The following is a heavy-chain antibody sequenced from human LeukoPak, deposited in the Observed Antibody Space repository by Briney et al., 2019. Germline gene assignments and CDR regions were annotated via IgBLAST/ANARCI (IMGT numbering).Heavy chain of an antibody. CDR2: ISDSGGST. J-gene: IGHJ5*02. CDR1: GFTFSSYA. CDR3: ATWGSSWSGYWFDP. D-gene: IGHD6-13*01. Sequence: GGSLRLSCAASGFTFSSYAMSWVRQAPGKGLEWVSAISDSGGSTYYADSVKGRFTISRDNSKNTLYLQMNSLRAEDTAVYYCATWGSSWSGYWFDPWGEGTVVSVSS. V-gene: IGHV3-23*01.